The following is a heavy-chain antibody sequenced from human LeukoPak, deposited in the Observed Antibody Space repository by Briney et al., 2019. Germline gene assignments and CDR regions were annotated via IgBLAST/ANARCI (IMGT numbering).Heavy chain of an antibody. CDR1: GFTVSSNY. Sequence: GGSLRLSCAASGFTVSSNYMSWVRQAPGKGLEWVSVIYSGGSTYYADSVKGRFTISRDNSKNTLYLQMNSLRAEDTAVYYCARQMNTMVRGVIIGYYYYGMDVWGQGTTVTVSS. V-gene: IGHV3-53*01. CDR3: ARQMNTMVRGVIIGYYYYGMDV. J-gene: IGHJ6*02. CDR2: IYSGGST. D-gene: IGHD3-10*01.